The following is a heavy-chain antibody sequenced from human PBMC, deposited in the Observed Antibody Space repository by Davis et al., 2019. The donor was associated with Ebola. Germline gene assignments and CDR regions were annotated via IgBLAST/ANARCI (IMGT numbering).Heavy chain of an antibody. CDR1: GYTFTSYG. J-gene: IGHJ6*02. CDR3: ARGRVWFRELPNYYYYYGMDV. D-gene: IGHD3-10*01. CDR2: ISAYNGNT. Sequence: ASVKVSCKASGYTFTSYGISCVRQAPGQGLEWMGWISAYNGNTNYAQKFQGRVTMTRNTSISTAYMELSSLRSEDTAVFYCARGRVWFRELPNYYYYYGMDVWGQGTTVTVSS. V-gene: IGHV1-18*01.